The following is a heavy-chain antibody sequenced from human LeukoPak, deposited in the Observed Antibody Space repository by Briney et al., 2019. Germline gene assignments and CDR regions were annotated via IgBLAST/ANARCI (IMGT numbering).Heavy chain of an antibody. D-gene: IGHD3-22*01. CDR1: GFTFSRYW. J-gene: IGHJ3*02. CDR3: ARDRHYYDSSGYYCVDAFDI. V-gene: IGHV3-7*04. CDR2: IKQDGSEK. Sequence: PGGSLRLSCAASGFTFSRYWMSWVRQAPGKGLEWVANIKQDGSEKYYVDSVKGRFTISRDNAKNSLCLEMNSLRAEDTALYYCARDRHYYDSSGYYCVDAFDIWGQGTTATVSS.